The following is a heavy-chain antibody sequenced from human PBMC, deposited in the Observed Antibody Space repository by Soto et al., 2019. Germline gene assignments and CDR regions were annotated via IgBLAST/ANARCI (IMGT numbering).Heavy chain of an antibody. CDR3: HGYGY. J-gene: IGHJ4*01. D-gene: IGHD5-12*01. CDR1: GFTVSSTNY. CDR2: LYPGYTT. V-gene: IGHV3-53*01. Sequence: EVQLVESGGGLIQPGGSLRLSCVVSGFTVSSTNYMSWVRQAPGKGLERVSVLYPGYTTFYADSVKGRFTISTDNSKNTLYLQMNSLRAEDTAVYYCHGYGYWGHGTLVTVSS.